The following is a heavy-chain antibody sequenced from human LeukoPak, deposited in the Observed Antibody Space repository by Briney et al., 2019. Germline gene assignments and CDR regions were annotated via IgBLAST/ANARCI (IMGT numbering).Heavy chain of an antibody. CDR1: GYTFIHYY. CDR3: ARDSFGVRGFDH. CDR2: VDPSGDIA. D-gene: IGHD3-10*01. Sequence: ASVTVSCKTSGYTFIHYYMHWVRQASGEGFEWMGIVDPSGDIATYAQKFQGRVTLTTDTSTSTFYMELSSLRSEDTAIYYCARDSFGVRGFDHWGQGTPVTVSS. V-gene: IGHV1-46*01. J-gene: IGHJ4*02.